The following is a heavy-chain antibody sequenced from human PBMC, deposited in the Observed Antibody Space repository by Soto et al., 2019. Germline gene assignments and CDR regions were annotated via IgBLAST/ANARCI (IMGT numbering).Heavy chain of an antibody. V-gene: IGHV1-18*04. CDR1: GYTFTAYY. CDR3: ATEPIYYNDGSGYYPLGH. D-gene: IGHD3-22*01. Sequence: ASVKVSCKASGYTFTAYYIHWVRQAPGQGLECVGWISAHNGDTHYSQKFQGRVTLTTDTSTNTGYMELRSLTSDDTAVYFCATEPIYYNDGSGYYPLGHWGQGTLVTVSS. CDR2: ISAHNGDT. J-gene: IGHJ4*02.